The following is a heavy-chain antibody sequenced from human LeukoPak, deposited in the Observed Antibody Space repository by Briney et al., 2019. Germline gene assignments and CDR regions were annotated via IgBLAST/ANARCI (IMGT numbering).Heavy chain of an antibody. V-gene: IGHV3-23*01. Sequence: GGSLRLSCAASGFTFSSYGMSWVRQAPGKGLEWVTAISGSGGSTYYADSVKGRFTISRDNSKNTLYLQMNSLRAEDTAVYYCAKPSGSYYGYYYYYYMDVWGKGTTVTVSS. D-gene: IGHD1-26*01. J-gene: IGHJ6*03. CDR3: AKPSGSYYGYYYYYYMDV. CDR2: ISGSGGST. CDR1: GFTFSSYG.